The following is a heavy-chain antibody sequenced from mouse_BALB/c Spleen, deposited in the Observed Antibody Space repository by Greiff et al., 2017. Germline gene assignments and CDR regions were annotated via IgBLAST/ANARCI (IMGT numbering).Heavy chain of an antibody. CDR2: ISSGGGST. CDR3: ARRHGNYAMDY. CDR1: GFAFSSYD. V-gene: IGHV5-12-1*01. J-gene: IGHJ4*01. D-gene: IGHD2-1*01. Sequence: EVMLVESGGGLVKPGGSLKLSCAASGFAFSSYDMSWVRQTPEKRLEWVAYISSGGGSTYYPDTVKGRFTISRDNAKNTLYLQMSSLKSEDTAMYYCARRHGNYAMDYWGQGTSLTVSS.